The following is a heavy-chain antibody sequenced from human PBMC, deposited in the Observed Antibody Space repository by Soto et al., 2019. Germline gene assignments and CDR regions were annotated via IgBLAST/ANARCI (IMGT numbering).Heavy chain of an antibody. V-gene: IGHV3-15*07. Sequence: EVQLVASGGGLVKPGGSLRLSCAASGFTFSNAWMNWVRQAPGKGLEWVGRIKSKTDGGTTDYAAPVKGRFTISRDDSKNTLYLKMNSMKDEDTAVYYCTTPRTHRNNCTSDYYFDYWGQGTLVTVSS. D-gene: IGHD5-12*01. CDR3: TTPRTHRNNCTSDYYFDY. J-gene: IGHJ4*02. CDR1: GFTFSNAW. CDR2: IKSKTDGGTT.